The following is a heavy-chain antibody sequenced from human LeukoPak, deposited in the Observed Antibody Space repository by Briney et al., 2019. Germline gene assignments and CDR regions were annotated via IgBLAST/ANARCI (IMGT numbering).Heavy chain of an antibody. CDR3: ARDNGDSSGWYFPFDY. CDR2: INPSGGST. D-gene: IGHD6-19*01. Sequence: ASVKVSCTASGYTFTSYDINWVRQAPGQGLEWMGIINPSGGSTSYAQKFQGRVTMTRDTSTSTVYMELSSLRSEDTAVYYCARDNGDSSGWYFPFDYWGQGTLVTVSS. V-gene: IGHV1-46*01. J-gene: IGHJ4*02. CDR1: GYTFTSYD.